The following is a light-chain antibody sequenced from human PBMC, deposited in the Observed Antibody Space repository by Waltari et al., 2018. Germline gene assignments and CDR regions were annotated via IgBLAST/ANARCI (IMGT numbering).Light chain of an antibody. CDR1: QSISNY. J-gene: IGKJ2*01. CDR3: QQSYSSLLYT. Sequence: DIQMTQSPSSLSASLGDRVTITCRASQSISNYLNWFQHKSGKAPKLLIYAASSLQSGVPSRFSGSGSGTDFTLTISSLQPEDFATYYCQQSYSSLLYTFGQGTRLEI. CDR2: AAS. V-gene: IGKV1-39*01.